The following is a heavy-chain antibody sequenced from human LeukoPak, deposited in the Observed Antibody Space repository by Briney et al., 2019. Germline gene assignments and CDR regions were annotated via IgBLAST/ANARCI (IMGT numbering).Heavy chain of an antibody. V-gene: IGHV1-18*04. D-gene: IGHD2-2*03. J-gene: IGHJ5*02. CDR2: ISAYNGNT. CDR1: GYTFTSYG. CDR3: ARDGYCSSTSCYEGNWFDP. Sequence: ASVKVSCKASGYTFTSYGISWVRQAPGQGLEWMGWISAYNGNTNYAQKLQGRFTMTTDTSTSTAYMELRSLRSDDTAVYYCARDGYCSSTSCYEGNWFDPWGQGTLVTVSS.